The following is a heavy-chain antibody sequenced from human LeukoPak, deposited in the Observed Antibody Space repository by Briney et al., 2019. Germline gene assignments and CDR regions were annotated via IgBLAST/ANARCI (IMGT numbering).Heavy chain of an antibody. CDR3: ARVLSPDILTGYAAQVNMDV. V-gene: IGHV3-21*01. D-gene: IGHD3-9*01. CDR2: ISSSSSYI. CDR1: GFTFSSYG. J-gene: IGHJ6*03. Sequence: PGGSLRLSCAASGFTFSSYGMSWVRQAPGKGLEWVSSISSSSSYIYYADSVKGRFTISRDNAKNSLYLQMNSLRAEDTAVYYCARVLSPDILTGYAAQVNMDVWGKGTTVTISS.